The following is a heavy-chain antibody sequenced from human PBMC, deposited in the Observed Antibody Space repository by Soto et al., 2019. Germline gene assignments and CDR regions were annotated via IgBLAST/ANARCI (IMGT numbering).Heavy chain of an antibody. CDR1: GLSFSTYA. CDR3: ARPRGCGVFDAYDI. CDR2: ISGSGDNI. V-gene: IGHV3-23*01. J-gene: IGHJ3*02. Sequence: GFLRLPWAASGLSFSTYAMAWVRPAPGKGLEWVSAISGSGDNIFYADSVKGRFTISRDSSTTTLQFTRLRTEDTAVYYCARPRGCGVFDAYDIWGQGAMVTVSS. D-gene: IGHD2-8*01.